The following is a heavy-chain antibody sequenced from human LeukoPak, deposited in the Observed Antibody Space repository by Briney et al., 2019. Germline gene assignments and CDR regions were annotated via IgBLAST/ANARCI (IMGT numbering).Heavy chain of an antibody. CDR2: ISSSSSYI. CDR3: ARDRRWELLSYYYYMDV. J-gene: IGHJ6*03. D-gene: IGHD1-26*01. Sequence: PGGSLRLSCAASGFTFSSYSMNWVRQAPGKGLEWVSSISSSSSYIYYADSVKGRFTISRDNAKNSLYLQMTSLRAEDTAVYYCARDRRWELLSYYYYMDVWGKGTTVTVSS. CDR1: GFTFSSYS. V-gene: IGHV3-21*01.